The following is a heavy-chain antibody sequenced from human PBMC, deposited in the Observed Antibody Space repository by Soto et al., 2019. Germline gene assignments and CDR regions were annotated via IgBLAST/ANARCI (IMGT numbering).Heavy chain of an antibody. V-gene: IGHV4-31*03. D-gene: IGHD7-27*01. CDR2: IYHTGST. CDR3: AAKLGTTHYFDF. J-gene: IGHJ4*02. CDR1: GEPVSSGSYY. Sequence: SETLSLTCSVSGEPVSSGSYYWTWVRQHPVKGLEWIGYIYHTGSTYYNPSLQSRLIMSIDTSKNQFSLHLYSVTAADTAVYFCAAKLGTTHYFDFWGQGSLVTVSS.